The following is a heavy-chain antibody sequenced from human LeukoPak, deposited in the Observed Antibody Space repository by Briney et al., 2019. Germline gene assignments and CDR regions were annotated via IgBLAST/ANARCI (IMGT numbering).Heavy chain of an antibody. V-gene: IGHV3-23*01. CDR1: GFTISSYA. CDR2: ISGSGGST. Sequence: WGALRLSCAASGFTISSYAMSWVRQAPGKGLEWVSAISGSGGSTYSADSVKGRFTISRDNSKNTLYLQMNTLGAEDTAVYYCAKALPIAVARDAFDIWGQGTMVTVSS. CDR3: AKALPIAVARDAFDI. D-gene: IGHD6-19*01. J-gene: IGHJ3*02.